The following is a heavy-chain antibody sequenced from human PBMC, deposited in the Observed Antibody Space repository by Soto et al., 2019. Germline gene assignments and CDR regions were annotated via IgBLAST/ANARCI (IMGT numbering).Heavy chain of an antibody. CDR3: AREGAAAGGRGDYYYYGMDV. D-gene: IGHD6-13*01. V-gene: IGHV4-30-4*01. J-gene: IGHJ6*02. CDR2: IYYSGST. Sequence: SETLSLTCTVSGGSISSGDYYWSWIHQPPGKGLEWIGYIYYSGSTYYNPSLKSRVTISVDTSKNQFSLKLSSVTAADTAVYYCAREGAAAGGRGDYYYYGMDVWGQGTTVTVSS. CDR1: GGSISSGDYY.